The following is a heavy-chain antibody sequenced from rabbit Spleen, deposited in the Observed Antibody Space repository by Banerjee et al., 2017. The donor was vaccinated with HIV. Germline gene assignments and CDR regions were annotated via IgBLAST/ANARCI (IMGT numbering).Heavy chain of an antibody. Sequence: QSLEESGGDLVKPGASLTLTCTASGVSFSAGSYMCWVRQAPGKGLEWIACIDTGSSNIIYYATWAKGRFTCSKTSSTTVTLQMTRLTAADTATYFCARYSSGSFSCYGMALWGPGTLVTVS. CDR2: IDTGSSNII. CDR1: GVSFSAGSY. J-gene: IGHJ6*01. CDR3: ARYSSGSFSCYGMAL. D-gene: IGHD1-1*01. V-gene: IGHV1S40*01.